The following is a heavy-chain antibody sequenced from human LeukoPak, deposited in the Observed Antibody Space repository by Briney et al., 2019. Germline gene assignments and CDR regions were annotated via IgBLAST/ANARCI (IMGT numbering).Heavy chain of an antibody. J-gene: IGHJ6*03. D-gene: IGHD3-22*01. CDR3: ARDVRDYYDSSGYYYSGYYYMDV. V-gene: IGHV3-74*01. Sequence: GGSLRLSCAASGFTFSSYWMHWVRQAPGKGLVWVSRINSDGSSTSYADSVKGRFTISRDNAKNSLYLQMNTLRAEDTAVYYCARDVRDYYDSSGYYYSGYYYMDVWGKGTTVTISS. CDR1: GFTFSSYW. CDR2: INSDGSST.